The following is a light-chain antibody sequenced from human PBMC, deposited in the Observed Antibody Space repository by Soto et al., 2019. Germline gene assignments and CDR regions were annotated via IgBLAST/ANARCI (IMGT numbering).Light chain of an antibody. CDR3: QQYGSSGT. CDR1: QSVSSNH. CDR2: GGS. V-gene: IGKV3-20*01. J-gene: IGKJ1*01. Sequence: DIVLTQSPGTLSLSPGERARLSCRASQSVSSNHLAWYQQKPGQASRLLIYGGSSRATGIPVRFSGSGSETDFTLTISRLEPEDFAVYYCQQYGSSGTFGQGTKVDIK.